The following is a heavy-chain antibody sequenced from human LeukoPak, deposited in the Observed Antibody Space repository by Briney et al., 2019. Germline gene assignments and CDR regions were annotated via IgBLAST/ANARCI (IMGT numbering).Heavy chain of an antibody. V-gene: IGHV1-2*02. D-gene: IGHD3-22*01. CDR2: INPNSGGT. CDR3: AREIEDYYDSSGYPY. Sequence: ASVKVSCKASGYTFTGYYMHWVRQAPGQGLEWMGWINPNSGGTNYAQKFRGRVTMTRDTSISTAYMELSRLRSDDTAVYYCAREIEDYYDSSGYPYWGQGTLVTVSS. J-gene: IGHJ4*02. CDR1: GYTFTGYY.